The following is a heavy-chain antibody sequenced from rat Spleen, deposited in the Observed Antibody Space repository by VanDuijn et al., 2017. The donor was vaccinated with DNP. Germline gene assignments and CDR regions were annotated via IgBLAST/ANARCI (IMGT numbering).Heavy chain of an antibody. CDR1: GFTFSSYW. D-gene: IGHD2-1*01. CDR2: ISYDGSST. CDR3: ARHTYDY. Sequence: EVQLVEIGGGLVQPGRSLKLSCVASGFTFSSYWMYWIRQAPKKGLEWVATISYDGSSTYYRDSVKGRFTISRDNAKSTLYLQMDSLRSEDTATYYCARHTYDYWGQGVMVTVSS. V-gene: IGHV5-7*01. J-gene: IGHJ2*01.